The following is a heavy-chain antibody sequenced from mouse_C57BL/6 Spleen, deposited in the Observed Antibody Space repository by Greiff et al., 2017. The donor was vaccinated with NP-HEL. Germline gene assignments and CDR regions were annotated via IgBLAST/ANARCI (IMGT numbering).Heavy chain of an antibody. CDR3: ARLYYGSSYAYAMDY. Sequence: QVTLKVSGPGILQSSQTLSLTCSFSGFSLSTSGMGLSWLRQPSGKGLEWLAHIYWDDDKRYNPSLKSLLTISKDTSRNQVFLKITSVDTADTATYYCARLYYGSSYAYAMDYWGQGTSVTVSS. CDR2: IYWDDDK. D-gene: IGHD1-1*01. V-gene: IGHV8-12*01. J-gene: IGHJ4*01. CDR1: GFSLSTSGMG.